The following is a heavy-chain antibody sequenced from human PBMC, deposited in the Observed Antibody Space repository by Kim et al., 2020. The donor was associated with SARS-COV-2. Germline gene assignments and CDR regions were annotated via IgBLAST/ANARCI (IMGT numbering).Heavy chain of an antibody. J-gene: IGHJ4*02. D-gene: IGHD2-21*02. Sequence: YTPSFQGQVTISADKSISTAYLQWSSLKASDTAMYYCARRYGGNSLYFDYWGQGTLVTVSS. CDR3: ARRYGGNSLYFDY. V-gene: IGHV5-51*01.